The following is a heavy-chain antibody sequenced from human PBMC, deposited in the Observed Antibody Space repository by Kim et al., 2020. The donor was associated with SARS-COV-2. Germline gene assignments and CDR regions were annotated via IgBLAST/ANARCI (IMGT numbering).Heavy chain of an antibody. J-gene: IGHJ4*02. CDR3: AKDRPSSRASDY. D-gene: IGHD5-12*01. Sequence: YADSGKGRFTISRDNSKNTLYLQMNSLRAEDTAVYYCAKDRPSSRASDYWGQGTLVTVSS. V-gene: IGHV3-23*01.